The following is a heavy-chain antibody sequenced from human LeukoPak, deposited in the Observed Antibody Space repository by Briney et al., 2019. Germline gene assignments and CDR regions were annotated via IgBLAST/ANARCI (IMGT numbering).Heavy chain of an antibody. V-gene: IGHV4-38-2*02. CDR2: IYHSGST. CDR3: ARSKTLDV. Sequence: SETLSLTCTVSGYSISSGYYWGWIRQPPGKGLEWIGSIYHSGSTYYNPSLKSRVTISVDTSKNQFSLKLSSVTAADTAVYYCARSKTLDVWGQGTTVTVSS. J-gene: IGHJ6*02. CDR1: GYSISSGYY.